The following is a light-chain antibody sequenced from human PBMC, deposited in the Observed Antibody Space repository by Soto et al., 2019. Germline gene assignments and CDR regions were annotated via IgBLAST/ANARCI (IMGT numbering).Light chain of an antibody. CDR1: QDISSR. CDR3: QQAGSFPIT. CDR2: AAS. J-gene: IGKJ5*01. Sequence: DIQMTQSPSSVSASVGDRVTITCRASQDISSRLAWYQQKPGKAPELLIHAASSLQSGVPSRFSGSGSGTDFTLTISSLQPEDFATYYCQQAGSFPITFGQGTRLEIK. V-gene: IGKV1-12*01.